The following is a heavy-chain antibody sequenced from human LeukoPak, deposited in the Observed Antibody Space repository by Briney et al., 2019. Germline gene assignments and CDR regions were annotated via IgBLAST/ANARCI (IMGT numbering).Heavy chain of an antibody. V-gene: IGHV3-23*01. CDR3: AKGVNYFVLEY. J-gene: IGHJ4*02. CDR2: LSPSGGIT. CDR1: GFTFNTYA. Sequence: GGSLRLSCAVSGFTFNTYAMNWVRQAPGKGLEWVSALSPSGGITYYEDSVKGRFTISRDNSKNTLYLQMNSLRAEDTAVYYRAKGVNYFVLEYWGQGTLVTISS. D-gene: IGHD3-10*02.